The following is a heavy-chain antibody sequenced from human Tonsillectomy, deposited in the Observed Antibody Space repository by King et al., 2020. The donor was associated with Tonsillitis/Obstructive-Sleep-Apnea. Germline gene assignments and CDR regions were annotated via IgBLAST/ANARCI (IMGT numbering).Heavy chain of an antibody. Sequence: VQLVESGGGLVQPGGSLRLSCAASGFTFSSYSMNWVRQAPGKGLEWVSYISSRSSTIYYADSVKGRFTISRDNGNNSLYLQMNSLRDEDTAVYYCARDPRYGHKYYYYYDMDVWGKGTTVTVSS. CDR2: ISSRSSTI. V-gene: IGHV3-48*02. CDR1: GFTFSSYS. CDR3: ARDPRYGHKYYYYYDMDV. J-gene: IGHJ6*03. D-gene: IGHD4-17*01.